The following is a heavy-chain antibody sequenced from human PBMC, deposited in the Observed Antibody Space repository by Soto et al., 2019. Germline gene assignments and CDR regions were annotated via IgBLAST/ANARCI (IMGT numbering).Heavy chain of an antibody. Sequence: QVQLVQSGAEVKKPGSSVKVSCKASGGTFSSYAISWVRQAPGQGLEWTGGIIPIFGTANYAQKFQGSVTITAHISTSTVYMELSSLRSEDRAVYYCAGSSGWYPNDPFDIWGQGTMVTVSS. CDR3: AGSSGWYPNDPFDI. V-gene: IGHV1-69*06. J-gene: IGHJ3*02. D-gene: IGHD6-19*01. CDR1: GGTFSSYA. CDR2: IIPIFGTA.